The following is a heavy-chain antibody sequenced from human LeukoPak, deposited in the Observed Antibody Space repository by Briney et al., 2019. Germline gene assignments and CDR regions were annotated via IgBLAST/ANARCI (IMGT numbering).Heavy chain of an antibody. J-gene: IGHJ6*03. CDR2: ISGSGGST. V-gene: IGHV3-23*01. D-gene: IGHD3-22*01. Sequence: GGSLRLSCAASGFTFSSYAMSWVRQAPGKGLEWVSAISGSGGSTYYADSVKGRFTISRDNSKNTLYLQMNSLRAEDTAVYYCAKAVDYYDSSGYSQYYYYYYMDVWGKGTTVTVSS. CDR1: GFTFSSYA. CDR3: AKAVDYYDSSGYSQYYYYYYMDV.